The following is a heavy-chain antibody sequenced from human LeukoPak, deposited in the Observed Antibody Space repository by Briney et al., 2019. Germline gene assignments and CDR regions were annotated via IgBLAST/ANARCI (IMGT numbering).Heavy chain of an antibody. V-gene: IGHV3-23*01. CDR3: AKYVVAASTYYFDY. CDR1: GFTFSSDA. D-gene: IGHD2-15*01. Sequence: GGSLRLSCAASGFTFSSDAMSWVRQAPGGGLEWVSTITSGGSTYYPDSVKGRITISRDNSKNTLYLQMNSLTADDTAVYYCAKYVVAASTYYFDYWGQGTLVTVSS. CDR2: ITSGGST. J-gene: IGHJ4*02.